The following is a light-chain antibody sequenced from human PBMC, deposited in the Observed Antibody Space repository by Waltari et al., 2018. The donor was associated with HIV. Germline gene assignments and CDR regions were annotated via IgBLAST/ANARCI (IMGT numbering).Light chain of an antibody. CDR1: SGHSHYA. J-gene: IGLJ1*01. V-gene: IGLV4-69*01. Sequence: QLVLTQSPSASASLGASVKLTCTLSSGHSHYAIAWHQQQPEKGPRYLMKLNSDGRHTKGDGIPDRFSGSSSGAERYLTISTLQSEDEADYYCQTWGTGIQVFGSGTKVTVL. CDR2: LNSDGRH. CDR3: QTWGTGIQV.